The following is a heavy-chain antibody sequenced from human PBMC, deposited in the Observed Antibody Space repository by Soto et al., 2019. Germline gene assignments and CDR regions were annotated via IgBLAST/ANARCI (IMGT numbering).Heavy chain of an antibody. D-gene: IGHD3-22*01. CDR1: GYSFAGYW. CDR2: IDPSDSQT. V-gene: IGHV5-10-1*01. Sequence: GSLKISCKGSGYSFAGYWITWVRQKPGKGLEWMGRIDPSDSQTYYSPSFRGHVTISVTKSITTVFLQWSSLRASDTAMYYCARQIYDSDTGPNFQYYFDSWGQGTQVTVSS. J-gene: IGHJ4*02. CDR3: ARQIYDSDTGPNFQYYFDS.